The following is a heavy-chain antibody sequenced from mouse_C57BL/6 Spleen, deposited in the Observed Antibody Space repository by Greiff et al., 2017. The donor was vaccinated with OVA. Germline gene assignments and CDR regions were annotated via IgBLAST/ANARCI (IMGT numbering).Heavy chain of an antibody. J-gene: IGHJ3*02. CDR2: IYPSSGST. CDR1: GYTFTSYW. Sequence: QVQLKQPGAELVKPGASVKMSCKASGYTFTSYWITWVKQRPGQGLEWIGDIYPSSGSTNYNEKFKSKATLTVDTSSSTAYMQLSSLTSEDSAVYYCARQHYSNAWFWDWGQGTLVTVSA. V-gene: IGHV1-55*01. D-gene: IGHD2-5*01. CDR3: ARQHYSNAWFWD.